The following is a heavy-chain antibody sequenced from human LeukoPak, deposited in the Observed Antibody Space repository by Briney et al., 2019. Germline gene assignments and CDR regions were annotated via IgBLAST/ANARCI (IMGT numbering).Heavy chain of an antibody. CDR3: ARLGYDFWSGFRNYYYGMDV. Sequence: SETLSLTCTVSGGSISSYYWSWIRQPPGKGLEWIGYIYYSGSTNYNPSLKSRVTISVGTSKNQFSLKLSSVTAADTAVYYCARLGYDFWSGFRNYYYGMDVWGQGTTVTVSS. D-gene: IGHD3-3*01. CDR2: IYYSGST. J-gene: IGHJ6*02. CDR1: GGSISSYY. V-gene: IGHV4-59*08.